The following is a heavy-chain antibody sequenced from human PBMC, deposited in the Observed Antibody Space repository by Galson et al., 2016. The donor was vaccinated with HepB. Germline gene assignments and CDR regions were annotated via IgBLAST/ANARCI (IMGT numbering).Heavy chain of an antibody. Sequence: SVKVSCKASGYTFNSYGISWVRQAPGQGLEWMGWISAYDGNTNYAQKLQGRVTLTTDTSTSTAYMELRSLRSDDTAVYYCARLPFYNILTGYFLAYGMDVWGQGTTVTVSS. CDR1: GYTFNSYG. D-gene: IGHD3-9*01. J-gene: IGHJ6*02. CDR3: ARLPFYNILTGYFLAYGMDV. CDR2: ISAYDGNT. V-gene: IGHV1-18*01.